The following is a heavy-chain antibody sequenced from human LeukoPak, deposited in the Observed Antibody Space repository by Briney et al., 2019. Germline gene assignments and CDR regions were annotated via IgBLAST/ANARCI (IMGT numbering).Heavy chain of an antibody. Sequence: GQSRRLSCAAAGSTFSTYWMHWVRQVPGKGLVWVSHINTDGTGTTYADSGQGRFTICRDNAKNTLYLQMNRLRAEDTAVYYCARVLGAFYDFWSGRGELDYWGQGTLVTVSS. V-gene: IGHV3-74*01. CDR1: GSTFSTYW. J-gene: IGHJ4*02. D-gene: IGHD3-3*01. CDR2: INTDGTGT. CDR3: ARVLGAFYDFWSGRGELDY.